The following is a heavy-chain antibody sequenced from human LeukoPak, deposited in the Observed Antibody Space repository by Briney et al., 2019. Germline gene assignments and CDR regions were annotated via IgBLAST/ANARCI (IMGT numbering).Heavy chain of an antibody. CDR3: ARDYASGSYYDY. CDR2: MNPNSGGT. J-gene: IGHJ4*02. CDR1: GYTFTGDY. V-gene: IGHV1-2*02. D-gene: IGHD3-10*01. Sequence: ASVKVSCKASGYTFTGDYLHWVRQAPGQGLEWIGWMNPNSGGTNYAQKFQGRVTMTRDTSISTAYMELSRLRSDDTAAYYCARDYASGSYYDYWGQGSLVTVSS.